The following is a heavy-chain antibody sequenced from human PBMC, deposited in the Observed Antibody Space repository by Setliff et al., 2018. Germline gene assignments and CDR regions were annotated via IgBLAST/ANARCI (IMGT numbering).Heavy chain of an antibody. Sequence: ASVKVSCAASGFTFRSYWMSWVRQAPGKGLEWVANIKKDGSIKYYLDSVRGRFTISRDNAENSLTLQMNSLRVEDTAVYYCSRDLQGSGDYVVDYWGQGTLGTVSS. CDR2: IKKDGSIK. CDR1: GFTFRSYW. V-gene: IGHV3-7*01. J-gene: IGHJ4*02. D-gene: IGHD4-17*01. CDR3: SRDLQGSGDYVVDY.